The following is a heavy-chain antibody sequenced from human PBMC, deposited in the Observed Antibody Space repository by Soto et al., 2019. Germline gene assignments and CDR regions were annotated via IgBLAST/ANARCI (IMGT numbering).Heavy chain of an antibody. CDR3: ARDSPYYYGSGSYPFDP. D-gene: IGHD3-10*01. Sequence: PSQTLSLTFAISGDSVSSNSSAWNWIRQSPSRGLEWLGRTYYRSKWYNDYAVSVKSRITINPDTSKNQFSLQLNSVTPEDTAVYYCARDSPYYYGSGSYPFDPWGQGTLVTVSS. CDR1: GDSVSSNSSA. CDR2: TYYRSKWYN. V-gene: IGHV6-1*01. J-gene: IGHJ5*02.